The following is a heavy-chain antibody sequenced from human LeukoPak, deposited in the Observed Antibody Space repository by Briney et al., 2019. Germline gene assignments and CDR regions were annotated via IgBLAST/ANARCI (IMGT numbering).Heavy chain of an antibody. CDR3: ARAGYSYGYYYFDY. J-gene: IGHJ4*02. D-gene: IGHD5-18*01. CDR1: GGSISSYY. Sequence: PSETLSLTCTVSGGSISSYYWSWIRQPAGKGLEWIGRIYTSGSTNYNPSLKSRVTMSVDTSKNQFSLKLSSVTAADTAVYYCARAGYSYGYYYFDYWGQGTLVTVSS. CDR2: IYTSGST. V-gene: IGHV4-4*07.